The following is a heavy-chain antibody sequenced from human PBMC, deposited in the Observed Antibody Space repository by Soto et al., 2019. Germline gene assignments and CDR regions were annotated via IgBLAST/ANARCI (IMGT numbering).Heavy chain of an antibody. V-gene: IGHV1-18*01. CDR2: ISAYNGNT. CDR3: VRDTAAGTVREYGMDV. CDR1: GYTFTSYG. D-gene: IGHD6-13*01. Sequence: GASVKVSCKASGYTFTSYGISWVRQAPGQGLEWMGWISAYNGNTNYAQKLQGRVTMTTDTSTSTAYMELRSLRSDDTAVYYCVRDTAAGTVREYGMDVWGQGTTVTVSS. J-gene: IGHJ6*02.